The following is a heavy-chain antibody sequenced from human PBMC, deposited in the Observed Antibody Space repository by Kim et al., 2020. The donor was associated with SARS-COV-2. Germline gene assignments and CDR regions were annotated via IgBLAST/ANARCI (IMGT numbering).Heavy chain of an antibody. CDR3: ARGRRSGSYFWYFDL. V-gene: IGHV3-48*02. D-gene: IGHD1-26*01. CDR2: ISSSSSTI. CDR1: GFTFSSYS. Sequence: GGSLRLSCAASGFTFSSYSMNWVRQAPGKGLEWVSYISSSSSTIYYADSVKGRFTISRDNAKNSLYLQMNSLRDEDTAVYYCARGRRSGSYFWYFDLWGRGTLVTVSS. J-gene: IGHJ2*01.